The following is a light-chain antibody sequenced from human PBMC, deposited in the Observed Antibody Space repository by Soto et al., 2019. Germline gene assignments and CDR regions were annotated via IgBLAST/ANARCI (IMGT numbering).Light chain of an antibody. J-gene: IGLJ1*01. CDR1: SSNIGTNY. CDR3: AAWDDSLTGYV. CDR2: RNN. Sequence: SVLTQPPSASGAPGQRVTISCSGSSSNIGTNYVYWYQQLPGTAPKLLIYRNNQRPSGVPDRFSGSKSGTSASLAISGLRSEDEADYYCAAWDDSLTGYVFGTGTKVNLL. V-gene: IGLV1-47*01.